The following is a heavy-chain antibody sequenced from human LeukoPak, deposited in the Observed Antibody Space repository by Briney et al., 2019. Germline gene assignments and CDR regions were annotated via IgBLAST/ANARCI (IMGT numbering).Heavy chain of an antibody. J-gene: IGHJ4*02. Sequence: SETLSLTCTVSGGSISDYYWSWVRQPPGKGLEWIGYIYYSGSTNYNPSLKSRVTISVDTSKNQFSLKLSSVTAADTAVYYCASYRAGTDYWGQGTLVTVSS. D-gene: IGHD1-14*01. CDR2: IYYSGST. CDR1: GGSISDYY. V-gene: IGHV4-59*12. CDR3: ASYRAGTDY.